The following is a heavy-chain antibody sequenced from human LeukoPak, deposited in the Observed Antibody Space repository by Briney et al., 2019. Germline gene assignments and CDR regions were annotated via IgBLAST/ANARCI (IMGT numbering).Heavy chain of an antibody. D-gene: IGHD2-15*01. CDR3: ARGLYCSGGSCRNWFDP. Sequence: ASVKVSCKASRYTFTSYGINWVRQATGQGLEWMGWMNPNSGNTGYAQKFQGRVTMTRNTSISTAYMELSSLRSEDTAVYYCARGLYCSGGSCRNWFDPWGQGTLVTVSS. CDR1: RYTFTSYG. CDR2: MNPNSGNT. V-gene: IGHV1-8*01. J-gene: IGHJ5*02.